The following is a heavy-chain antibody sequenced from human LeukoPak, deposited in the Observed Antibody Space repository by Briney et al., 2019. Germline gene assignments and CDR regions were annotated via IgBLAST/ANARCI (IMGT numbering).Heavy chain of an antibody. CDR2: ISRSGDTI. D-gene: IGHD3-22*01. J-gene: IGHJ2*01. CDR3: ARLLKYYYDSSGYGEDWYFDL. CDR1: GFTFSTYG. V-gene: IGHV3-48*02. Sequence: GGSLRLSCAASGFTFSTYGMSWVRQAPGKGLEWISYISRSGDTIYYADSVKGRFTISRDNANNSLYLQMNSLRDEDTAVYFCARLLKYYYDSSGYGEDWYFDLWGRGTLVTVSS.